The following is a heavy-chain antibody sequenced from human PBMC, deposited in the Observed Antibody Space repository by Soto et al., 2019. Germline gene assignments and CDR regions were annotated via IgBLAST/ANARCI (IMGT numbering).Heavy chain of an antibody. CDR2: ISGYNGNT. D-gene: IGHD2-2*01. CDR1: GYTFSNYG. CDR3: ARDTIVVLPAGVDFRYYHCMYV. J-gene: IGHJ6*02. V-gene: IGHV1-18*04. Sequence: QVQLVQSGAEVKKPGASVKVSCKASGYTFSNYGIAWVRQAPGQGLEGMGWISGYNGNTDYAQKLQGRVNLTTDTSTSTAYMVLSSMRFDDTAGYYCARDTIVVLPAGVDFRYYHCMYVWGQGTTVPVYS.